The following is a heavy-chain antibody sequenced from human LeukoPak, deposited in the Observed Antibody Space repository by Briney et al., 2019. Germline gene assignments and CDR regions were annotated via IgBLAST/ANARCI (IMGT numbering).Heavy chain of an antibody. D-gene: IGHD6-19*01. J-gene: IGHJ4*02. CDR3: ARVSLAVADTLDY. CDR1: GYTFTDSY. Sequence: ASVKVSCTASGYTFTDSYMHWVRQAPGQGLEWMGWINPNSGGTNYAQKFQGRVTMTRDTSISTTYMELSRLRSDDTAVYYCARVSLAVADTLDYWGQGTLVTVSS. V-gene: IGHV1-2*02. CDR2: INPNSGGT.